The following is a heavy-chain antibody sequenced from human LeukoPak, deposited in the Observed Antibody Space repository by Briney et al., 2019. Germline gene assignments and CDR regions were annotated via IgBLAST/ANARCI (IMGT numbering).Heavy chain of an antibody. D-gene: IGHD6-13*01. CDR1: GYTFTGYY. V-gene: IGHV1-2*02. Sequence: ASVKVSCKASGYTFTGYYMHWVRQAPGQGLGWMGWINPNSGGTNYAQKFQGRVTMTRDTSISTAYMELSRLRSDDTAVYYCARSIAAAGTPRGYWGQGTLVTVSS. CDR3: ARSIAAAGTPRGY. CDR2: INPNSGGT. J-gene: IGHJ4*02.